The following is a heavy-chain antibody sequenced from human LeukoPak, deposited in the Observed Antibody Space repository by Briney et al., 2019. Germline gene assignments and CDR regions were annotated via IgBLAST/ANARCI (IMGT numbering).Heavy chain of an antibody. J-gene: IGHJ5*02. V-gene: IGHV5-51*01. CDR2: IYPGDSDT. CDR3: TRRGQEDWFDL. CDR1: GYSFTNYW. Sequence: GESLKISCTGSGYSFTNYWIAWVRQMPGKGLEWMGIIYPGDSDTRYNPSFQGQVTISADKSISAAYLQWTSLKASATAMYFCTRRGQEDWFDLWGQGTLVTVSS.